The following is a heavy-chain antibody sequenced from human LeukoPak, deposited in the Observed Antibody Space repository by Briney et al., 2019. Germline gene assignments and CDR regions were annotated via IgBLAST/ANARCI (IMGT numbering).Heavy chain of an antibody. CDR2: ISAYDGYT. CDR1: GYTFTNYY. Sequence: ASVKVSCKASGYTFTNYYITWVRQAPGQGLEWMGWISAYDGYTNYAQKLQGRVTMTTDTSASTAYMELSSLRSEDMAVYYCARGIAAAGYYYFDYWGQGTLVTVSS. V-gene: IGHV1-18*03. J-gene: IGHJ4*02. D-gene: IGHD6-13*01. CDR3: ARGIAAAGYYYFDY.